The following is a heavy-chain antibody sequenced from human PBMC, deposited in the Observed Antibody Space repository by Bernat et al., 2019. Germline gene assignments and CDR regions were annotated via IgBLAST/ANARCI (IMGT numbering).Heavy chain of an antibody. V-gene: IGHV1-3*01. J-gene: IGHJ4*02. D-gene: IGHD3-22*01. CDR3: ARDRSYYDSSGYLH. CDR1: GYTFTSYA. Sequence: QVQLVQSGAEVKKPGASVKVSCKASGYTFTSYAMHWVRQAPGQRLEWMGWINAGNGNTKYSQKFQGRVTMTTDTSTSTAYMELRSLRSDDTAVYYCARDRSYYDSSGYLHWGQGTLVTVSS. CDR2: INAGNGNT.